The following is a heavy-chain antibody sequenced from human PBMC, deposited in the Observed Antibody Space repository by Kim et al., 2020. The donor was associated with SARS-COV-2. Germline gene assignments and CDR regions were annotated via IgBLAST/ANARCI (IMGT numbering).Heavy chain of an antibody. CDR2: IWYDGSNK. J-gene: IGHJ4*02. V-gene: IGHV3-33*01. CDR1: GFTFSSYG. CDR3: ARDGPIAVAGTTFDY. Sequence: GGSLRLSCAASGFTFSSYGMHWVRQAPGKGLEWVAVIWYDGSNKYYADSVKGRFTISRDNSKNTLYLQMNSLRAEDTAVYYCARDGPIAVAGTTFDYWGQGTLVTVSS. D-gene: IGHD6-19*01.